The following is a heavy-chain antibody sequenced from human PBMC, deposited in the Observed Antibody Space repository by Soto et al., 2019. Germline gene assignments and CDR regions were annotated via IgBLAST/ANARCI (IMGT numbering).Heavy chain of an antibody. V-gene: IGHV1-69*12. Sequence: QVQLVQSGAEVKKPGSSVKVSCKASGCTFSSYAISWVRQAPGQGLEWMGGIIPIFGTANYAQKFQGRVTITADEATSTAYIELSSLRSEDTAVYYCASRDGYKWRSNDYWGQGTLVTVSS. J-gene: IGHJ4*02. CDR2: IIPIFGTA. CDR3: ASRDGYKWRSNDY. D-gene: IGHD1-1*01. CDR1: GCTFSSYA.